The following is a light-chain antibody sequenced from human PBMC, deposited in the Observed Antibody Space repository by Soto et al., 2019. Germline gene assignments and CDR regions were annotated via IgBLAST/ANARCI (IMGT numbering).Light chain of an antibody. V-gene: IGKV1-12*01. CDR2: DPS. CDR1: QAISSW. Sequence: DIQLTQSPSSVSASVGDRVTITCRPSQAISSWLAWYQQKPGKAPKLLIYDPSILQTGVPSRFRGSGSGTDFPLTISSLQPEDFATFYCQQANSLPLPFGGGTKVVIK. CDR3: QQANSLPLP. J-gene: IGKJ4*01.